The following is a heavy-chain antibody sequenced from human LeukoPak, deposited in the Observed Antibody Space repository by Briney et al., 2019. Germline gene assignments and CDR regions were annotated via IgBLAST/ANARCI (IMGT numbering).Heavy chain of an antibody. Sequence: SETLSLTCAVYGGSFSGYYWSWIRQPPGKGLEWIGEINHSGSTNYNPSLKSRVTISVDTSKNQFSVKLSYVTAADTAVYYCARVSSSGILGYWGQGTLVTVSS. V-gene: IGHV4-34*01. CDR3: ARVSSSGILGY. D-gene: IGHD3-22*01. J-gene: IGHJ4*02. CDR2: INHSGST. CDR1: GGSFSGYY.